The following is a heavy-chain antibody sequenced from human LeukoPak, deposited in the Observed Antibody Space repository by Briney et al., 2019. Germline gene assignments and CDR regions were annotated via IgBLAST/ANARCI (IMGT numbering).Heavy chain of an antibody. V-gene: IGHV1-18*04. CDR2: ISAYNGNT. CDR1: GYTFTSYG. CDR3: ASHYCSSTSCYADYGMDV. Sequence: ASVKVSCKASGYTFTSYGISRVRQAPGQGREWMGWISAYNGNTNYAQKLQGRVTMTTDTSTSTAYMELRSLRSDDTAVYYCASHYCSSTSCYADYGMDVWGKGTTVTVSS. J-gene: IGHJ6*04. D-gene: IGHD2-2*01.